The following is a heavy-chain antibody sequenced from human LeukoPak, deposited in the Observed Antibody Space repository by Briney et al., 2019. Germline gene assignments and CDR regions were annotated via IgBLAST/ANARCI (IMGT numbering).Heavy chain of an antibody. J-gene: IGHJ4*02. CDR2: IYSGGST. Sequence: PGGSLRLSCAASGFTVSSNYMSWVRQAPGKGLEWVSVIYSGGSTYYADSVKGRFTISRDNSKNTLYLQMNSLRAEDTAVYYCARDSSVSSGWYGLSDYWGQGTLVTVSS. CDR3: ARDSSVSSGWYGLSDY. D-gene: IGHD6-19*01. CDR1: GFTVSSNY. V-gene: IGHV3-66*01.